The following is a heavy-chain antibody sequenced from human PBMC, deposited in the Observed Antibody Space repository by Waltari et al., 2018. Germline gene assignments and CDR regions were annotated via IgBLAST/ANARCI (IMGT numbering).Heavy chain of an antibody. D-gene: IGHD6-13*01. CDR2: IYYSGST. Sequence: QLQLQESGPGLVKPSETLSLTCTVSGGSISSSSYYWGWLRQPPGKGLEWIGSIYYSGSTYYNPSLKSRVTISVDTSKNQFSLKLSSVTAADTAVYYCARQGSKGAAAGHFDYWGQGTLVTVSS. CDR1: GGSISSSSYY. V-gene: IGHV4-39*01. J-gene: IGHJ4*02. CDR3: ARQGSKGAAAGHFDY.